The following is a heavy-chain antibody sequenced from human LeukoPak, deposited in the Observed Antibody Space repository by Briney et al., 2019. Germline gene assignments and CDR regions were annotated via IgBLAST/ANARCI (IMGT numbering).Heavy chain of an antibody. J-gene: IGHJ4*02. CDR1: GFTFNTYA. V-gene: IGHV3-23*01. D-gene: IGHD1-26*01. CDR3: ARDSGSYLQPTDY. Sequence: PGGSLRLSCAASGFTFNTYAMAWVRQAPGQGLDLVSSITGNGVSTYYADSVKGRFTISRDNSKSTLYLQMNSLRGDDTAVYHCARDSGSYLQPTDYWGQGALVTVSS. CDR2: ITGNGVST.